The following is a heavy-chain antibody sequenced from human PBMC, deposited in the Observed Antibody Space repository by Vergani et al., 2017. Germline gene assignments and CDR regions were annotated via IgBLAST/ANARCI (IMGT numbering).Heavy chain of an antibody. D-gene: IGHD3-10*01. V-gene: IGHV3-66*02. J-gene: IGHJ5*01. CDR3: ARGNYYGSGTYVDP. CDR1: GSTVSGNY. Sequence: ELQLVESGGGLVQPGGSLRLSCAASGSTVSGNYMTWVRQAPGKGLEWVSQIYSGDETYYADSVKGRVTISRDTSKNTRHLQINNLRVGDPAVYYCARGNYYGSGTYVDPWGQGTLVTVSS. CDR2: IYSGDET.